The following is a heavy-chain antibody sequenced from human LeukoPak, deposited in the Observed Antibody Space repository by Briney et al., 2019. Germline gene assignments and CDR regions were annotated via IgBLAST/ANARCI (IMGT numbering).Heavy chain of an antibody. CDR2: IYHSGST. D-gene: IGHD3-10*01. CDR3: ASSPRSGTIDY. CDR1: AGSISSGGYS. J-gene: IGHJ4*02. V-gene: IGHV4-30-2*01. Sequence: SETLSLTCAVSAGSISSGGYSWRWIRQPPGKGLEWIGYIYHSGSTYYNPSLKSRVTISVDRSKNQFSLKLSSVTAADTAVYYCASSPRSGTIDYWGQGTLVTVSS.